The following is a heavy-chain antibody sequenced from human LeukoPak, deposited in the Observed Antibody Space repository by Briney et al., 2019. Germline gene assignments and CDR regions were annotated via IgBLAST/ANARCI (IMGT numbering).Heavy chain of an antibody. CDR1: GFTLSSYA. CDR2: TSASGGST. D-gene: IGHD5-12*01. Sequence: GGSLRLSCAAAGFTLSSYAMSWVRQAAGKVLEWVSATSASGGSTSYADSVEGRFTISRDNCKNTLYLQMNSLRAEDTALYYCAKGRGYSGYDFFDYWGQGTLVTVSS. V-gene: IGHV3-23*01. CDR3: AKGRGYSGYDFFDY. J-gene: IGHJ4*02.